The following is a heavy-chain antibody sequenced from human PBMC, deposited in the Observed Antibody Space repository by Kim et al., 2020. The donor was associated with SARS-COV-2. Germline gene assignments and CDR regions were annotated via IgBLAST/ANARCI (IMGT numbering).Heavy chain of an antibody. J-gene: IGHJ4*02. D-gene: IGHD7-27*01. V-gene: IGHV3-30*02. Sequence: YADSVKGRFTSARDNSKSTLYLQMNILRAEDTAVYYCAKDPTGDSGPLDYWGQGTLVTVSS. CDR3: AKDPTGDSGPLDY.